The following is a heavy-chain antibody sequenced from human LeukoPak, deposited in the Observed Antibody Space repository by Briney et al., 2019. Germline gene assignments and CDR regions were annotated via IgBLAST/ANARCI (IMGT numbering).Heavy chain of an antibody. CDR3: ARAPAMITFGGVIANFDY. CDR2: ISAYNGNT. Sequence: ASVKVSCKASGYTFTSYGISWVRQAPGQGLEWMGWISAYNGNTNYAQKLQGRVTMTTDTSTSTAYMELRSLRSDDTAVYYCARAPAMITFGGVIANFDYWGQGTLVTVSS. CDR1: GYTFTSYG. D-gene: IGHD3-16*02. J-gene: IGHJ4*02. V-gene: IGHV1-18*01.